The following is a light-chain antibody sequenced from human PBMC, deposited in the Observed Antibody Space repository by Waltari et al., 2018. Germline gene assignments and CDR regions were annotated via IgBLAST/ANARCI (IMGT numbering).Light chain of an antibody. V-gene: IGKV3-11*01. CDR2: DAS. CDR1: QRVSSY. CDR3: QQRSNWPPKLT. J-gene: IGKJ4*01. Sequence: EIVLTQSPATLYFSPGERATLSCRASQRVSSYLAWYQQKPGQAPRLLIYDASNRATGIPARFSGSWSGTDFTLTISSLEPEDFAVYYCQQRSNWPPKLTFGGGTKVEIK.